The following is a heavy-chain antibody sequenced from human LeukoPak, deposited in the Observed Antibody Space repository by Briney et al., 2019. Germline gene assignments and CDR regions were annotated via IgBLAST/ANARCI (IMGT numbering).Heavy chain of an antibody. CDR2: ISYDGSNK. CDR3: ARDPRGSYYYGMDV. V-gene: IGHV3-30*04. J-gene: IGHJ6*04. D-gene: IGHD5-12*01. CDR1: GFTFSSYA. Sequence: GRSLRLSCAASGFTFSSYAMHWVRQAPGKGLEWVAVISYDGSNKYYADSVKGRFTISRDNSKNTLYLQMNSLRAEDTAVYYCARDPRGSYYYGMDVWGKGTTVTVSS.